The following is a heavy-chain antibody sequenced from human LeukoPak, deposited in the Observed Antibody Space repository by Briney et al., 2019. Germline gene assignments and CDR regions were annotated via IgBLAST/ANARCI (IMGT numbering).Heavy chain of an antibody. CDR3: ARVARSAAHVVSTSRRYHFDY. J-gene: IGHJ4*02. V-gene: IGHV3-11*05. CDR1: GFTFSDYY. Sequence: GGSLRLSCAASGFTFSDYYMSWIRQAPGKGLEWVSYISSSSSYTNYADSVKGRFTISRDNAKNSLYLQMNSLRAEDTAVYYCARVARSAAHVVSTSRRYHFDYWGQGTLVTVSS. CDR2: ISSSSSYT. D-gene: IGHD5/OR15-5a*01.